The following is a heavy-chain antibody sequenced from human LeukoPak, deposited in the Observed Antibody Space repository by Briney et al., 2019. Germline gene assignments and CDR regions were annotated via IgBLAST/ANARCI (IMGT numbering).Heavy chain of an antibody. J-gene: IGHJ6*03. D-gene: IGHD6-19*01. V-gene: IGHV3-30*04. CDR1: GFTFSSYA. CDR3: ARGLIAVADYYYYYMDV. Sequence: GGSLRLSCAASGFTFSSYAMHWVRQAPGKGLEWVAVISYDGSNKYYADSVKGRFTISRDNSKNTLYLQMNSLRAEDTAVYYCARGLIAVADYYYYYMDVWGKGTTVTISS. CDR2: ISYDGSNK.